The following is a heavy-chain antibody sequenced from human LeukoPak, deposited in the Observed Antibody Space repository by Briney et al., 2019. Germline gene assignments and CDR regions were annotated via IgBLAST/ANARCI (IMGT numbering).Heavy chain of an antibody. CDR1: GFTFSSYE. J-gene: IGHJ6*03. Sequence: PGGSLRLSCAASGFTFSSYEMNWVRQAPGKGLEWVSYISSSGSTIYYADSVKGRFTISRDNAKNSLYLQMNSLRAEDTAVYYCAKDTPYCGGDCYYYYYYMDVWGKGTTVTISS. V-gene: IGHV3-48*03. D-gene: IGHD2-21*02. CDR3: AKDTPYCGGDCYYYYYYMDV. CDR2: ISSSGSTI.